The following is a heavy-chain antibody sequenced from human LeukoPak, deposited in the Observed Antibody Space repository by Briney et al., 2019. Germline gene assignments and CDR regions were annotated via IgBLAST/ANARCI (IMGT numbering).Heavy chain of an antibody. Sequence: GGSLRLSCAASGFTFSSYEMNWVRQAPGQGLEGGSYISSSGSTIYYADSVKGRFTISRDNSKNTLYLQMNSLRAEDTAVYYCAKDSATVTPYYFDYWGQGTLVTVSS. CDR3: AKDSATVTPYYFDY. CDR2: ISSSGSTI. D-gene: IGHD4-17*01. CDR1: GFTFSSYE. V-gene: IGHV3-48*03. J-gene: IGHJ4*02.